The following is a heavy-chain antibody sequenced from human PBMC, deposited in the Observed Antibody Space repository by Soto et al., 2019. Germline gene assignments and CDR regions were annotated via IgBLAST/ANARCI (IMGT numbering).Heavy chain of an antibody. CDR3: ARVPRVMGAYYFDY. CDR2: ISYDGSNK. J-gene: IGHJ4*02. V-gene: IGHV3-30-3*01. D-gene: IGHD2-21*01. CDR1: GFTFSSYA. Sequence: LRLSCAASGFTFSSYAMHWVRQAPGKGLEWVAVISYDGSNKYYADSVKGRFTISRDNSKNTLYLQMNSLRAEDTAVYYCARVPRVMGAYYFDYWGQGTLVTVSS.